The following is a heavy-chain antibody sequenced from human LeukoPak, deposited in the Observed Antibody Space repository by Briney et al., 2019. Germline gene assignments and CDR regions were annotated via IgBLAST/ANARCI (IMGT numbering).Heavy chain of an antibody. V-gene: IGHV3-53*01. CDR1: GFTVSSNY. J-gene: IGHJ6*03. CDR3: ASQYYYYYYMDV. CDR2: IYSGGST. Sequence: GGSPRLSCAASGFTVSSNYMSWVRQAPGKGLEWVSVIYSGGSTYYADSVKGRFTISRDNSKNTLYLQMNSLRAEDTAVYYCASQYYYYYYMDVWGKGTTVTVSS.